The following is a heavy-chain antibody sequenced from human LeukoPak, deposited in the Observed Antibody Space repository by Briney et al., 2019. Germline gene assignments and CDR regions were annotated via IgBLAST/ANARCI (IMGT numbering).Heavy chain of an antibody. CDR1: GFTFSSCA. D-gene: IGHD1-26*01. CDR2: ISYDGSNK. J-gene: IGHJ4*02. V-gene: IGHV3-30-3*01. CDR3: ARDAYGSSVDY. Sequence: QPGGSLRLSCAASGFTFSSCALHWVRQAPGKGLEWVVVISYDGSNKYYADSVKGRFTISRDNSKNTLYLQMNSLRAEDTAVYYCARDAYGSSVDYWGPGTLVTVSS.